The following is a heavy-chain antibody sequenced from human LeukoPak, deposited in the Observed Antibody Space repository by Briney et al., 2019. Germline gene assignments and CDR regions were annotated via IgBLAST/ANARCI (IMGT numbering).Heavy chain of an antibody. D-gene: IGHD3-10*01. CDR3: ARVGEYGDYFDY. Sequence: GGSLRLSCAASGFTFSDYYMSWLRQAPGKGLEWVSYISSSGSTIYYADSVKGRFTTSRDNAKNSLYLQMNSLRDEDTAVYYCARVGEYGDYFDYWGRGTLVTVSS. V-gene: IGHV3-11*01. CDR1: GFTFSDYY. J-gene: IGHJ4*02. CDR2: ISSSGSTI.